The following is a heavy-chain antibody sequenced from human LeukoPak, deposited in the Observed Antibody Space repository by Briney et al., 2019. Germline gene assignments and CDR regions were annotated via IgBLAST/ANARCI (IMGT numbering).Heavy chain of an antibody. Sequence: ASVKVSCKASGYTFTGYYMHWVRQAPGQGLEWMGWINPNSGGTNYAQKFQGRVTMTRDTSISTAYMELSRLRSDDTAVCYCARDTGYYDSSGYYSWFDPWGKEPLVTVS. CDR2: INPNSGGT. CDR1: GYTFTGYY. D-gene: IGHD3-22*01. V-gene: IGHV1-2*02. J-gene: IGHJ5*02. CDR3: ARDTGYYDSSGYYSWFDP.